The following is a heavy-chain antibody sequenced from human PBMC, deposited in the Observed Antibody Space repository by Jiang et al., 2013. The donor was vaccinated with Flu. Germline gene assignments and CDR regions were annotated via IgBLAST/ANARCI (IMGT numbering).Heavy chain of an antibody. Sequence: VQLVESGGGLVQPGGSLRLSCAASGFTFSSFGMTWVRQTPGRGLEWVSGISGSGDTTYYADSVKGRFTISRDNFKNTLYLQMNSLRAEDTAIYYCAKRGGDEATIPNFDYWGQGTLVTVSS. V-gene: IGHV3-23*04. J-gene: IGHJ4*02. CDR3: AKRGGDEATIPNFDY. CDR2: ISGSGDTT. D-gene: IGHD5-24*01. CDR1: GFTFSSFG.